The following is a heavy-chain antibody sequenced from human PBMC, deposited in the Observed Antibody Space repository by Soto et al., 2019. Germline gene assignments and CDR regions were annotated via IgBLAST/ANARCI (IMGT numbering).Heavy chain of an antibody. J-gene: IGHJ4*02. Sequence: PGESLKISCRCSGYTCSNFWIAWVRHLPGKGLEWMGITYPGDHETRYSPSFHGKVTISADKSINTAYLQWSSLEASDSAFYYCARSPRSSPYFDYWGQGALVTVSS. CDR2: TYPGDHET. D-gene: IGHD6-13*01. V-gene: IGHV5-51*01. CDR3: ARSPRSSPYFDY. CDR1: GYTCSNFW.